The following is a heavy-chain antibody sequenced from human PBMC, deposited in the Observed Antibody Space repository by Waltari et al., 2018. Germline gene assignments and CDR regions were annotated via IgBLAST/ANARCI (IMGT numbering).Heavy chain of an antibody. V-gene: IGHV3-74*01. J-gene: IGHJ6*02. Sequence: EERLLESGGALVQPGDSLRLSCAGSGFRFSNDWMNWVRQAPGKGLVWVARNGNDETSISDADSVKDRLTISRDNAKNTVYLQMKRLRVEDTAVYYCARLAPRTYRSPVPGRHYYYGMDVWGQGTTVTVSS. CDR3: ARLAPRTYRSPVPGRHYYYGMDV. CDR1: GFRFSNDW. D-gene: IGHD3-10*01. CDR2: NGNDETSI.